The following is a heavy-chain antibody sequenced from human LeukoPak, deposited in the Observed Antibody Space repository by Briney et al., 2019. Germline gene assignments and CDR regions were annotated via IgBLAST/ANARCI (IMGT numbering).Heavy chain of an antibody. CDR3: ARPYYDFWSGYSGDAFDI. V-gene: IGHV5-51*01. CDR2: IYPGDSDT. J-gene: IGHJ3*02. CDR1: GYSFTSYW. D-gene: IGHD3-3*01. Sequence: GESLKISCKGSGYSFTSYWIGWVRQMPGKGLEWMGIIYPGDSDTRYSPSFQGQVTISADKSISTAYLQWSSLKASDTAMYYCARPYYDFWSGYSGDAFDIWGQGTMVTASS.